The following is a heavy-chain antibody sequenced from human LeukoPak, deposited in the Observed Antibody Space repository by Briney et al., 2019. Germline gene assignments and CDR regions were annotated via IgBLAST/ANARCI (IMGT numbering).Heavy chain of an antibody. CDR2: INPNSGGT. CDR3: ARTEGIAAPFDY. Sequence: ASVKVSCKASGYTFTSYGISWVRQAPGQGLEWMGWINPNSGGTNYAQKFQGRVTMTRDTSISTAYMELSRLRSDDTAVYYCARTEGIAAPFDYWGQGTLVTVSS. CDR1: GYTFTSYG. J-gene: IGHJ4*02. V-gene: IGHV1-2*02. D-gene: IGHD6-13*01.